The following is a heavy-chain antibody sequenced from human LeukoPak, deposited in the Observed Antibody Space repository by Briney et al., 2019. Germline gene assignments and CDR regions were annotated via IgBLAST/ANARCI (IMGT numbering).Heavy chain of an antibody. J-gene: IGHJ4*02. V-gene: IGHV4-34*01. D-gene: IGHD4-17*01. Sequence: SETLSLTCAVYGGSFSGYYWSWIRQPPGKGLEWIGEINHSGSTNYNPSLKSRVTISVDTSKNQFSLKLSSVTAADTAVYYCARGRDYGDYGDFDYWGEGTLVTVSS. CDR1: GGSFSGYY. CDR2: INHSGST. CDR3: ARGRDYGDYGDFDY.